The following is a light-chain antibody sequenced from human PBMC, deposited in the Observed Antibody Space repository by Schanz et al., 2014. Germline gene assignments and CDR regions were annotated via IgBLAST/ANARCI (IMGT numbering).Light chain of an antibody. CDR3: QQYGRSPSLCS. V-gene: IGKV3-20*01. CDR2: GAS. CDR1: QSVNSN. J-gene: IGKJ2*04. Sequence: IVMTQSPATLSVSPGERASLSCRASQSVNSNLAWYQQKPGQAPRLLIYGASSRATGIPDRFSGRGSGTDFTLTINRLEPEDFAVYYCQQYGRSPSLCSFGQGTKLEIK.